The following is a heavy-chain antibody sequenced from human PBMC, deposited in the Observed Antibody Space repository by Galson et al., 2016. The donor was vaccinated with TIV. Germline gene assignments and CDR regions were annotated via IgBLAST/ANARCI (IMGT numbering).Heavy chain of an antibody. J-gene: IGHJ4*03. CDR1: GYTFTSYG. CDR2: ISAYNGNT. V-gene: IGHV1-18*04. CDR3: ARDRRDILTGCLLDY. Sequence: SVKVSCKASGYTFTSYGISWVRQAPGQGLEWLGWISAYNGNTNYAQKLQGRVTMTIDTSTSTAYMELRSLSSDDTAVYFSARDRRDILTGCLLDYWGQGTTVTVAS. D-gene: IGHD3-9*01.